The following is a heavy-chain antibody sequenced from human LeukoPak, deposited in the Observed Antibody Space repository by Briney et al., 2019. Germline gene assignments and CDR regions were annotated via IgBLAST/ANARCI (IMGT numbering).Heavy chain of an antibody. CDR1: GFTFTNYW. CDR2: IKQDGSEK. CDR3: ARDVDDYGDYGGY. Sequence: GGSLRLSCAASGFTFTNYWMTWVRQAPGKGLEWVANIKQDGSEKYYVDSVKGRFTISRDNAKNSLYLQMNSLRVEGTAVYYCARDVDDYGDYGGYCGQGTLVTVSS. J-gene: IGHJ4*02. D-gene: IGHD4-17*01. V-gene: IGHV3-7*01.